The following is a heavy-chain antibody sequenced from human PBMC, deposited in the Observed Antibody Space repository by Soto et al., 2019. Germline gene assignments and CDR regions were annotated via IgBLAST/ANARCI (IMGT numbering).Heavy chain of an antibody. J-gene: IGHJ4*02. CDR3: AKDGYSITRNKPLDY. Sequence: PGGSLRLSCVASGLTVSHNYMAWVRQAPEMGLEWVSILYTEGTTYYADSVKGRFTISRDNSKNTLYLQMNSLRAEDTAVYYCAKDGYSITRNKPLDYWGQGTLVTVSS. CDR2: LYTEGTT. CDR1: GLTVSHNY. V-gene: IGHV3-53*01. D-gene: IGHD2-2*01.